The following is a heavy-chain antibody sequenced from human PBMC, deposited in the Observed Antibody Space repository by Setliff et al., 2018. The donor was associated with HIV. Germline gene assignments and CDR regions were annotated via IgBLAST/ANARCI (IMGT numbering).Heavy chain of an antibody. D-gene: IGHD4-4*01. CDR3: ARGRMATVLIRNWIDP. Sequence: LSLTCAVYGGSLSGYYWTWIRQPPGKGLEWIGEINHSGSTNYNPSLKSRVTISIDTSKNQFSLKLSSVTAADTAMYYCARGRMATVLIRNWIDPWGQGSRVTV. J-gene: IGHJ5*02. CDR2: INHSGST. CDR1: GGSLSGYY. V-gene: IGHV4-34*01.